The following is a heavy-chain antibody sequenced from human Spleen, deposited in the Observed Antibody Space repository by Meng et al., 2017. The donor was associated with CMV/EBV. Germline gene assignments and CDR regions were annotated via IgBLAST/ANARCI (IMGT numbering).Heavy chain of an antibody. Sequence: LKISCAASGFTFSGFEVSWVRQAPRKGLEWLSYIGSSGSNIYYADSVKGRFTISRDNSKNTLYLQMNSLRAEDTAVYYCAKDSLDVWGQGTTVTVSS. J-gene: IGHJ6*02. CDR1: GFTFSGFE. V-gene: IGHV3-48*03. CDR2: IGSSGSNI. CDR3: AKDSLDV.